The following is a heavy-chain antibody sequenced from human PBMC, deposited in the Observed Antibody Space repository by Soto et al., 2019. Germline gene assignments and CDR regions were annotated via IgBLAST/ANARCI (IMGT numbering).Heavy chain of an antibody. Sequence: QVQLQQWGAGLLKPSETLSLTCAVYGGSFSGYYWSWIRQPPGKGLEWNGEINHSGSTNYNPFHTGRVTISVDTSKNQFSLKLSSVTAADTAVYYWARGGYCRGGSCSRIVIRWFDPWGQGTLVTVSS. V-gene: IGHV4-34*01. J-gene: IGHJ5*02. D-gene: IGHD2-15*01. CDR3: ARGGYCRGGSCSRIVIRWFDP. CDR2: INHSGST. CDR1: GGSFSGYY.